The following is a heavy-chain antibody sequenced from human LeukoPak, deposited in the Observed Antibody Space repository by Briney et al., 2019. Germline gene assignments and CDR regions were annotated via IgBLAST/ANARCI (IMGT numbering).Heavy chain of an antibody. J-gene: IGHJ4*02. CDR3: ATVDFWSASHLDY. D-gene: IGHD3-3*01. CDR1: GGSIGSSSYY. Sequence: ASETLSLTCTVSGGSIGSSSYYWGWIRQPPGKGLEWIGRIYYSGTTSYNPSLKSPVTISLDTSENQFSLKLSSVTAADTAVYYCATVDFWSASHLDYWGQGALVTVSS. CDR2: IYYSGTT. V-gene: IGHV4-39*01.